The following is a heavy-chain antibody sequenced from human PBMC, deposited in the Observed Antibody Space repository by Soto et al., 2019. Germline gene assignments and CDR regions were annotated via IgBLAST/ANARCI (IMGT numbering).Heavy chain of an antibody. D-gene: IGHD2-8*01. Sequence: QVQLVESGGGVVQPGRSLRLSCAASGFTFSSYGMHWVRQAPGKGLEWVAVISYDGSNKYYADSVKGRFTISRDNSKNTLYLQMNSLRAEDTAVYYCAKDPSDIVLMVYATYFDYWGQRTLVTVSS. V-gene: IGHV3-30*18. CDR3: AKDPSDIVLMVYATYFDY. CDR1: GFTFSSYG. J-gene: IGHJ4*02. CDR2: ISYDGSNK.